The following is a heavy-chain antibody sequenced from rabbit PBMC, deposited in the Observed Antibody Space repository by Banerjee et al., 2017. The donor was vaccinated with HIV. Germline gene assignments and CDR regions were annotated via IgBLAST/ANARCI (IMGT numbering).Heavy chain of an antibody. V-gene: IGHV1S45*01. D-gene: IGHD6-1*01. J-gene: IGHJ4*01. Sequence: QEQLEESGGDLVKPEGSLTLTCTASGFSFSSSYWICWVRQAPGKGLEWIACIYAGSSGSTYYASWAKGRFTISKTSSTTVTLQMTSLTAADTATYFCARGRYVGYGSYGYVREFNLWGQGTLVTVS. CDR1: GFSFSSSYW. CDR3: ARGRYVGYGSYGYVREFNL. CDR2: IYAGSSGST.